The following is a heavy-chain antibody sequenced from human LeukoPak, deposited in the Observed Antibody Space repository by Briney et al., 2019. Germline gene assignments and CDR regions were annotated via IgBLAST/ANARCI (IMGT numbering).Heavy chain of an antibody. V-gene: IGHV3-15*01. J-gene: IGHJ6*02. CDR2: IKSKTDGGTT. CDR1: GFTFSDGW. CDR3: TTGDTYYYYGMDL. Sequence: GGSLRLSCAASGFTFSDGWMNWVRQAPGKGLEWVGRIKSKTDGGTTDYVAPVKGRFTISRDDSKNTLYLQMNSLKTEDIAVYYCTTGDTYYYYGMDLWGQGTTVTVSS.